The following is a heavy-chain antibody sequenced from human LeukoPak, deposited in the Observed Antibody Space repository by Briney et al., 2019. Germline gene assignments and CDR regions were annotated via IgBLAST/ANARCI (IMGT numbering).Heavy chain of an antibody. V-gene: IGHV4-38-2*01. CDR3: ARAPFGDYGGYFDY. Sequence: SETLSLTCAVSGYSLSSGYYWGWIRQPPGKGLEWIGSIYHSGSTFYNPSPKSRVTISLDTSKNHFSLKLSSVTAADTAVYYCARAPFGDYGGYFDYWGHGTLVTVSS. CDR1: GYSLSSGYY. CDR2: IYHSGST. D-gene: IGHD4-17*01. J-gene: IGHJ4*01.